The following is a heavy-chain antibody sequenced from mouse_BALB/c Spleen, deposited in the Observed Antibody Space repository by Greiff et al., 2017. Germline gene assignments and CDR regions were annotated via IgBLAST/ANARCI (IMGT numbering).Heavy chain of an antibody. CDR1: GFTFSSYA. CDR3: ARETSRDYAMDD. Sequence: EVHLVESGGGLVKPGGSLKLSCAASGFTFSSYAMSWVRQTPEKRLEWVATISSGGSYTYYPDSVKGRFTISRDNAKNTLYLQMSSLRSEDTAMYYCARETSRDYAMDDWGQGTSVTVSS. CDR2: ISSGGSYT. V-gene: IGHV5-9-3*01. J-gene: IGHJ4*01.